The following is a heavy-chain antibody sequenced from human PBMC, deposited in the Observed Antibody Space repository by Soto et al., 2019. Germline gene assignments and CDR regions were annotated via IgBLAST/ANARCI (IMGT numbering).Heavy chain of an antibody. J-gene: IGHJ4*02. CDR1: GYTFASSY. CDR2: SNPSGGST. CDR3: ATGLNIAAAGYFDS. V-gene: IGHV1-46*01. Sequence: QVQLVQSGAEVKKPGASLNVSCKASGYTFASSYFHWVRQAPGQGLEWMGVSNPSGGSTSYAQKFQCRLTMTRDTSTSTVYMELSSLRSEDTAVYYCATGLNIAAAGYFDSWGQGSLVTVSS. D-gene: IGHD6-13*01.